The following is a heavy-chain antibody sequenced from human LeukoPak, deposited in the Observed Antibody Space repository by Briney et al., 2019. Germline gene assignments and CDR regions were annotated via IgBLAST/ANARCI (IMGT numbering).Heavy chain of an antibody. CDR3: ARDKDYYDSSGYKALTDFDY. V-gene: IGHV3-30-3*01. J-gene: IGHJ4*02. Sequence: HPGGSLRLSCAASGFTFSSYAMHWVRQAPGKGLEWVAVISYDGSNKYYADSVKGRFTISRDNSKNTLYLQMNSLRAEDTAVYYCARDKDYYDSSGYKALTDFDYWGQGTLVTVSS. D-gene: IGHD3-22*01. CDR2: ISYDGSNK. CDR1: GFTFSSYA.